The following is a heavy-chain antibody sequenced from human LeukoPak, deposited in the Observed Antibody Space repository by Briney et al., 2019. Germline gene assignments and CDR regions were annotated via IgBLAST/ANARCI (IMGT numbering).Heavy chain of an antibody. CDR2: IIPIFGTA. CDR1: GGTFSSYA. CDR3: AGGLLSLYSSSWSAPFDY. V-gene: IGHV1-69*13. D-gene: IGHD6-13*01. Sequence: SVKVSCKASGGTFSSYAISWVRQAPGQGLEWMGGIIPIFGTANYAQKFQGRVTIAADESTSTAYMELSSLRSEDTAVYYCAGGLLSLYSSSWSAPFDYWGQGTLVTVSS. J-gene: IGHJ4*02.